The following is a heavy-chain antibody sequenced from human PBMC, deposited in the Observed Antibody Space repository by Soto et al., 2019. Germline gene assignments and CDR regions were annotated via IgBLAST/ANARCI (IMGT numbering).Heavy chain of an antibody. CDR2: IYPGDSDT. D-gene: IGHD4-17*01. CDR1: GYRFTSYW. Sequence: GESLKISCEGSGYRFTSYWIAWVRQMPEKGLEWMGIIYPGDSDTTYSPSFQGEVTISGDKSISAASLQWSSLKASDTAMYDCARTVSNDYYYGMDVWRKRTTVTVSS. J-gene: IGHJ6*04. V-gene: IGHV5-51*01. CDR3: ARTVSNDYYYGMDV.